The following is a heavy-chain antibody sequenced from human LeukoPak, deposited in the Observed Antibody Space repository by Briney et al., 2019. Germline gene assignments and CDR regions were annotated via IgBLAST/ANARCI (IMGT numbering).Heavy chain of an antibody. CDR1: GDSISPYY. Sequence: SETLSLTCTVSGDSISPYYWNWIRQPPGKGLEWVGYIYYSGSTNYNPSLKSRVTISVDTSKNRFSLKLSSVTAADTAVYYCARSRGVIISFDYWGQGTLVTVSS. CDR3: ARSRGVIISFDY. CDR2: IYYSGST. V-gene: IGHV4-59*01. D-gene: IGHD3-10*01. J-gene: IGHJ4*02.